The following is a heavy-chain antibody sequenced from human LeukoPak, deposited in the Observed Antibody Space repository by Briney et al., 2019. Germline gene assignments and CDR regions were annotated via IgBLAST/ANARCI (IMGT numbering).Heavy chain of an antibody. CDR3: ASGYCSTANCAHDAFDI. V-gene: IGHV5-51*01. CDR1: GYSFTIYW. Sequence: GESLKISCKGSGYSFTIYWIGWVRQMPGKGLEWMGIIYPGDSDTRYSPSFQGQVTISADKSITTAYLQWSSLKASDTAMYYCASGYCSTANCAHDAFDIWGQGTMVTVSS. CDR2: IYPGDSDT. J-gene: IGHJ3*02. D-gene: IGHD2-2*01.